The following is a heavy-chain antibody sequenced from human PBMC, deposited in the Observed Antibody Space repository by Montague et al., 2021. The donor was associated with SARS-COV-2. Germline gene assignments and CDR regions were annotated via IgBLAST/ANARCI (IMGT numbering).Heavy chain of an antibody. V-gene: IGHV4-59*08. Sequence: ETLSLTCTVSGGSISSYYWSWIRQPPGKGLEWIGYIYYSGSTNYDPSLKSRVTISVDTSKNQFSLKLSSVTAADTAVYYCARRGLGYYDSSGGLIPQNAFDIWGQGTMVTVSS. CDR1: GGSISSYY. D-gene: IGHD3-22*01. J-gene: IGHJ3*02. CDR2: IYYSGST. CDR3: ARRGLGYYDSSGGLIPQNAFDI.